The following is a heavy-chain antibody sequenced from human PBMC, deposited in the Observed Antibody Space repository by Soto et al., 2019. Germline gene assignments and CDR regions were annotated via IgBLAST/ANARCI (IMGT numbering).Heavy chain of an antibody. Sequence: QLQLQESGPGLVKPSETLSLTCTVSGGSISSSSYYWGWIRQPPGKGLEWIGSIYYSGSTYYNPSLKSRVTISVDTSKNQFSLKLSSVTAADTAVYYCAPHYGGNPKGWFDPWGQGTLVTVSS. CDR1: GGSISSSSYY. CDR3: APHYGGNPKGWFDP. CDR2: IYYSGST. J-gene: IGHJ5*02. V-gene: IGHV4-39*01. D-gene: IGHD4-17*01.